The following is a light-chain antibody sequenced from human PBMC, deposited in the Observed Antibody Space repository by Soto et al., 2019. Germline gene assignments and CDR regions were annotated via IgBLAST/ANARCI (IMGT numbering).Light chain of an antibody. CDR3: CSYAGNYTF. V-gene: IGLV2-8*01. CDR2: EVS. J-gene: IGLJ2*01. Sequence: QSALTQPPSASGSPGQSVTISCTGTSSDVGKYDYVSWFQHHPGKAPKLIIYEVSKRPSGVPDRFSGSKSGSTASLTVSGLQADDEADYYCCSYAGNYTFFGGGTKLTVL. CDR1: SSDVGKYDY.